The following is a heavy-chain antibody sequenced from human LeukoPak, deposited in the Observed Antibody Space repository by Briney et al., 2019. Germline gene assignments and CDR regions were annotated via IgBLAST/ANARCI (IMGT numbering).Heavy chain of an antibody. V-gene: IGHV3-7*01. CDR2: IKPDGSQT. CDR3: FGSGSYSK. J-gene: IGHJ4*02. D-gene: IGHD3-10*01. Sequence: GGSLRLSCAASGFTFSNSWINWVRQALGKGLEWVANIKPDGSQTFYLDSVKGRFTVSRDNAKHSAYLQMNGLRAEDTAVYYCFGSGSYSKWDQGTLVTVSS. CDR1: GFTFSNSW.